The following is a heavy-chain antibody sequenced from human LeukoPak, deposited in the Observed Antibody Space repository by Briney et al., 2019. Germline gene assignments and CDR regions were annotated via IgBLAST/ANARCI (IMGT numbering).Heavy chain of an antibody. Sequence: GGFLRLSCAASGFTFSSYGMHWVRQAPGKGLEWVAVISYDGSNKYYADSVKGRFTISRDNSKNTLYLQMNSLRAEDTAVYYCANIAAAGTSDFDYWGQGTLVTVSS. CDR1: GFTFSSYG. V-gene: IGHV3-30*18. CDR2: ISYDGSNK. J-gene: IGHJ4*02. D-gene: IGHD6-13*01. CDR3: ANIAAAGTSDFDY.